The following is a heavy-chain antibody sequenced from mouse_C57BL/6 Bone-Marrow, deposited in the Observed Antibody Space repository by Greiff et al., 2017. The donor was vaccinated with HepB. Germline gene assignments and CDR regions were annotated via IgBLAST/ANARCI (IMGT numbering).Heavy chain of an antibody. D-gene: IGHD1-1*01. CDR3: ARSYYYGSSWYFDV. Sequence: EVKLVESGGGLVQPGGSLSLSCAASGFTFTDYYMSWVRQPPGKALEWLGFIRNKANGYTTEYSASVKGRCTISRDNSQSILYLQMNALRAEDSATYYCARSYYYGSSWYFDVWGTGTTVTVSS. CDR1: GFTFTDYY. CDR2: IRNKANGYTT. J-gene: IGHJ1*03. V-gene: IGHV7-3*01.